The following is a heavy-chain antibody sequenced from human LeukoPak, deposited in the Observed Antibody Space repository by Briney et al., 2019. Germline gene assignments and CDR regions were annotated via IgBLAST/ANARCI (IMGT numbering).Heavy chain of an antibody. D-gene: IGHD1-26*01. CDR3: ARRSSDWFDP. V-gene: IGHV4-61*03. CDR1: GGSVSSGSYY. CDR2: TNYSGST. J-gene: IGHJ5*02. Sequence: SETLSLSCTVSGGSVSSGSYYWTWIRQPPGRGLEWIGYTNYSGSTNYNPSLKSRVTISVDTSKNHFSLKLNSVTAADTAVYYCARRSSDWFDPWGQGTLVTVSS.